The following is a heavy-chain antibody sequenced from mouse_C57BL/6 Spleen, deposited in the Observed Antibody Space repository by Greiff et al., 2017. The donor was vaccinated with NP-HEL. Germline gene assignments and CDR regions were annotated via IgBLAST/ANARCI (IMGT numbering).Heavy chain of an antibody. Sequence: QVHVKQSGAELVRPGASVKLSCKASGYTFTDYYINWVKQRPGQGLEWIARIYPGSGNTYYNEKFKGKATLTAEKSSSTAYMQLSSLTSEDSAVYFCARNDGYYVDYWGQGTSVTVSS. D-gene: IGHD2-3*01. J-gene: IGHJ4*01. V-gene: IGHV1-76*01. CDR2: IYPGSGNT. CDR3: ARNDGYYVDY. CDR1: GYTFTDYY.